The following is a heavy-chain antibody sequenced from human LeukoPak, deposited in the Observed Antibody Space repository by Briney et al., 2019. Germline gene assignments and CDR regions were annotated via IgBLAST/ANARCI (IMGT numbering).Heavy chain of an antibody. Sequence: SSETLSLTCTVSGGSISSYYWSWIRQPPGKGLEWIGYIYYSGSTNYNPSLKSRVTISVDTSKNQFSLKLSSVTAADTAVYYCARVTDYGDYLDYWGQGTLVTVSS. J-gene: IGHJ4*02. V-gene: IGHV4-59*01. D-gene: IGHD4-17*01. CDR1: GGSISSYY. CDR2: IYYSGST. CDR3: ARVTDYGDYLDY.